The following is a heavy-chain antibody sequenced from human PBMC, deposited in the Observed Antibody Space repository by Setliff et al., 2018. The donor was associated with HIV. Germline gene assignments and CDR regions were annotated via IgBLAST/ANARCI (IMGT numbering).Heavy chain of an antibody. V-gene: IGHV3-23*01. Sequence: GESLKISCAASGFIFSSYAMNWVRQAPGKGLEWVSAISGSADSTYYAHSVRGRFTISRDNSKNTLYLQMNSLRAEDTAVYYCARESELRRIDSWGQGTLVTVSS. CDR3: ARESELRRIDS. D-gene: IGHD1-1*01. CDR2: ISGSADST. CDR1: GFIFSSYA. J-gene: IGHJ4*02.